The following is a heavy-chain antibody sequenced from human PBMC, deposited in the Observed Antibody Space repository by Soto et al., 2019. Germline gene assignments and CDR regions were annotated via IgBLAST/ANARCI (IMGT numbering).Heavy chain of an antibody. V-gene: IGHV3-49*03. Sequence: GGSLRLSCTASGFTFGDYAMSWFRQAPGKGLEWVGFIRSKAYGGTTEYAASVKGRFTISRDDSKSIAYLQMNSLKTEDTAVYYCTRGGDYDFWSGYRYYYGMDVWGQGTTVTVSS. D-gene: IGHD3-3*01. J-gene: IGHJ6*02. CDR3: TRGGDYDFWSGYRYYYGMDV. CDR1: GFTFGDYA. CDR2: IRSKAYGGTT.